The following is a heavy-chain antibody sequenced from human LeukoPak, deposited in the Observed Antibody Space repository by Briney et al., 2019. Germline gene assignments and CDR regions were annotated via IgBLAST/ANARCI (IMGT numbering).Heavy chain of an antibody. CDR1: GFSLSTSGMR. J-gene: IGHJ4*02. CDR2: IDWDDDK. CDR3: ARWGRSGLDY. D-gene: IGHD3-22*01. V-gene: IGHV2-70*04. Sequence: SGPTLVNPTQTLTLTCTFSGFSLSTSGMRVSWIRQPPGKALEWLARIDWDDDKFYSTSLKTRITISKDTSKNQLVLTMTNMDPVDTATYYCARWGRSGLDYWGQGTLVTVSS.